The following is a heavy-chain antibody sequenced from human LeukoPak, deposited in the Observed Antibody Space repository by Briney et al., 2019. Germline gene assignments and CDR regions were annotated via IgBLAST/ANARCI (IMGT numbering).Heavy chain of an antibody. Sequence: GGSLGLSCAASGFTFSSYWMHWVRQAPGKGLVWVSRINTDGSSINYADSVKGRFTISRDNAKNTLYLQMNSLRAEDTAVYYCARDQSSSGWYFDYWGQGTLVTVSS. V-gene: IGHV3-74*01. D-gene: IGHD6-19*01. CDR1: GFTFSSYW. CDR3: ARDQSSSGWYFDY. J-gene: IGHJ4*02. CDR2: INTDGSSI.